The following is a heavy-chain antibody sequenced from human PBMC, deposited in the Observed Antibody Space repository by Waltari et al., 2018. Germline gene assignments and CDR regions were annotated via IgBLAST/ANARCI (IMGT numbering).Heavy chain of an antibody. D-gene: IGHD6-13*01. Sequence: QVQLQQWGAGLLKPSETLSLTCAVYGGSFSGYYWSWIRQPPGNGLEWIGEINHSGSTNYNPALMSRVTLSVDTSKNQFSLKLSSVTAADTAVYYCARGVAAARAFDIWGQGTMVTVSS. CDR1: GGSFSGYY. CDR2: INHSGST. J-gene: IGHJ3*02. V-gene: IGHV4-34*01. CDR3: ARGVAAARAFDI.